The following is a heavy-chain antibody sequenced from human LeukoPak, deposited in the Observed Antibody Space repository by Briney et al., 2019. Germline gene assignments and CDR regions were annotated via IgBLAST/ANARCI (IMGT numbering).Heavy chain of an antibody. CDR2: IYYSGST. J-gene: IGHJ6*04. CDR3: ARLCPSKATDV. CDR1: GGSISSSSYY. Sequence: SETLSLTCTVSGGSISSSSYYWGWIRQPPGKGLEWIGSIYYSGSTYYNPSLKSRVTISVDTSKNQFSLKLSSVTAADTAVYYCARLCPSKATDVWGKGTTVTVSS. V-gene: IGHV4-39*01.